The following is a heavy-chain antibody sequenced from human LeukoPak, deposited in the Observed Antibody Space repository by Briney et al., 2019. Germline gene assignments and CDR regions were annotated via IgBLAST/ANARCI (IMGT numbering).Heavy chain of an antibody. CDR1: GFTVSSNY. J-gene: IGHJ2*01. CDR2: IYSGGST. D-gene: IGHD3-22*01. V-gene: IGHV3-53*01. Sequence: GGSLRLSCAASGFTVSSNYMSWVRQAPGKGLEWVSVIYSGGSTYYADSVKGRFTISRDNAKNSLYLQMNSLRAEDTAVYYCAREGSSGYSGYFDLWGRGTLVTVSS. CDR3: AREGSSGYSGYFDL.